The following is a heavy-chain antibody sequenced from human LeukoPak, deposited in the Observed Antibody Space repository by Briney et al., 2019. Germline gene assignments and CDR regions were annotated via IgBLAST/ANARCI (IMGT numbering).Heavy chain of an antibody. Sequence: ASVKVSCKASGYTFTSYGISWVRQAPGQGLEWMGWISAYNGNTNYAQKLQGRVTMTTDTSTSTAYMERRSLRSDDTAVYYCARLSEVTWIQGSWGQGTLATVSS. J-gene: IGHJ5*02. CDR2: ISAYNGNT. D-gene: IGHD5-18*01. V-gene: IGHV1-18*01. CDR1: GYTFTSYG. CDR3: ARLSEVTWIQGS.